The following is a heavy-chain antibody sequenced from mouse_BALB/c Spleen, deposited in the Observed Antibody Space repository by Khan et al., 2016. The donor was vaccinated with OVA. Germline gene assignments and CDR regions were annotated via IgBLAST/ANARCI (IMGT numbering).Heavy chain of an antibody. Sequence: QVQLQQSGAELVKPGASVKLSCKTSGYTFTSYWIQWVKQRPGQGLGWIGQIFPGTGTTYYNENLKGKATLTVDTSSSTAYMQLSSLTSEDSAVYCFARGYFGNYEFAYWGQGTLVTVSP. V-gene: IGHV1S132*01. J-gene: IGHJ3*01. CDR1: GYTFTSYW. CDR2: IFPGTGTT. D-gene: IGHD2-1*01. CDR3: ARGYFGNYEFAY.